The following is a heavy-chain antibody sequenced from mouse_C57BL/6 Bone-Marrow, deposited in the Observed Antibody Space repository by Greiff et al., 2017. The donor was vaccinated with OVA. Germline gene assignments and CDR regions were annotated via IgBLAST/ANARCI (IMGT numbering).Heavy chain of an antibody. D-gene: IGHD1-1*01. J-gene: IGHJ4*01. CDR2: ISSGSSTI. Sequence: EVKVEESGGGLVKPGGSLKLSCAASGFTFSDYGMHWVRQAPEKGLEWVAYISSGSSTIYYADTVKGRFTISRDNAKNTLFLQMTSLRSEDTAMYYCARAYCYAMDYWGQGTSVTVSS. V-gene: IGHV5-17*01. CDR1: GFTFSDYG. CDR3: ARAYCYAMDY.